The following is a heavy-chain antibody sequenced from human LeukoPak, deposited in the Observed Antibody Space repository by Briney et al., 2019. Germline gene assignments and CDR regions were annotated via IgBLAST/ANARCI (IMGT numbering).Heavy chain of an antibody. J-gene: IGHJ6*03. Sequence: PGGSLRLSCAASGFTFDDYAMHWVRHAPGKGLEWVSGIYWNSATLDYADSVKRRFTISRDNAKNSLYLQMNSLRAEDTALYYCARVVYGDYVNYMDVWGKGPTVTVSS. CDR1: GFTFDDYA. D-gene: IGHD4-17*01. CDR2: IYWNSATL. CDR3: ARVVYGDYVNYMDV. V-gene: IGHV3-9*01.